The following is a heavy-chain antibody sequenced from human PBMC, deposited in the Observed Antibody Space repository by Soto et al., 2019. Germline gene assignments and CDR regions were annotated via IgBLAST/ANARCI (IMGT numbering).Heavy chain of an antibody. Sequence: GGSLRLSCAASGFTFRSYSMNWVRQAPGKGLEWVSSISGSSSFIYYADSVKGRFTISRDNAKNSLYVQMNSLRAEDTAVYYCARDWSSSDWFPHIDYWGQGTLVTVSS. D-gene: IGHD6-19*01. CDR3: ARDWSSSDWFPHIDY. CDR1: GFTFRSYS. CDR2: ISGSSSFI. V-gene: IGHV3-21*06. J-gene: IGHJ4*02.